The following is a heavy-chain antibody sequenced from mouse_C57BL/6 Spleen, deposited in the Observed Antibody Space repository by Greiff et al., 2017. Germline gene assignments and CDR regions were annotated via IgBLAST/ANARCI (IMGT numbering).Heavy chain of an antibody. CDR1: GFNIKNTY. Sequence: VQLQQSVAELVRPGASVKLSCTASGFNIKNTYMNWVKQRPEQGLEWIGRIDPANGNTTYAPKFQGKATITADTSANTAYLQRSSLTSEDTAIYYCARDDYDTAIDDWGQGTSVTVAS. J-gene: IGHJ4*01. V-gene: IGHV14-3*01. D-gene: IGHD2-4*01. CDR3: ARDDYDTAIDD. CDR2: IDPANGNT.